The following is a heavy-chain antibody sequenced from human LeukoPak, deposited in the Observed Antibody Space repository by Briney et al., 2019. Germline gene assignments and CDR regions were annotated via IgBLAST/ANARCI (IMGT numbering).Heavy chain of an antibody. Sequence: GGSLRLSCAASGFTFSSYAMSWVRQAPGKGLEWVSAISCSGGSTYYADSVKGRFTISRDNSKNTLYLQINSLRAEDTAVYYCAKDYGVGYYGMDVWGQGTTVTVSS. J-gene: IGHJ6*02. CDR2: ISCSGGST. CDR1: GFTFSSYA. CDR3: AKDYGVGYYGMDV. V-gene: IGHV3-23*01. D-gene: IGHD3-10*01.